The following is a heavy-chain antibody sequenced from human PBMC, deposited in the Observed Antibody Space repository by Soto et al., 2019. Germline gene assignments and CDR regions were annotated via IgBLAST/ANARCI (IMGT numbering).Heavy chain of an antibody. V-gene: IGHV3-49*03. CDR3: TRDPSYYDILTGYYTGNHYFDY. Sequence: GGSLRLSCTASGFTFGDYAMSWFRQAPGKGLEWVGFIRSKAYGGTTEYAASVKGRFTISRDDSKSIAYLQMNSLKTEDTAVYYCTRDPSYYDILTGYYTGNHYFDYWGQGTLVTVSS. CDR1: GFTFGDYA. D-gene: IGHD3-9*01. CDR2: IRSKAYGGTT. J-gene: IGHJ4*02.